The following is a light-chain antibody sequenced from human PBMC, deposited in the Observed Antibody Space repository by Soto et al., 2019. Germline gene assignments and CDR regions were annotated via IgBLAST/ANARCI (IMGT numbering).Light chain of an antibody. V-gene: IGKV3-11*01. Sequence: DIVLTQSPATLSLSPGERATLSCRASQSVTGSVAWYQQKPGQSPRLLIYRASDRASGIPARFTGSGSRTEFAHTISSLEPEDFAIYYGQQRAKWPPTFGGGTKVEIK. J-gene: IGKJ4*01. CDR2: RAS. CDR3: QQRAKWPPT. CDR1: QSVTGS.